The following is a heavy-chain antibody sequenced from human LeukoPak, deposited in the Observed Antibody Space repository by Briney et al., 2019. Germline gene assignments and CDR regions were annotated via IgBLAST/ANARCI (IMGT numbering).Heavy chain of an antibody. CDR3: ARVGYSYVINDWSRTGLGAYPTKYYYHMDV. J-gene: IGHJ6*03. V-gene: IGHV4-34*01. D-gene: IGHD5-18*01. CDR1: GGSYSGYY. Sequence: SETLSLTCAVYGGSYSGYYWSWIRQPPGKGLEWIGEINHSGSTNYNPSLKSRVTISGDTSKNQFSLKLSSVTAADTAVYFCARVGYSYVINDWSRTGLGAYPTKYYYHMDVWGKGTTVTVSS. CDR2: INHSGST.